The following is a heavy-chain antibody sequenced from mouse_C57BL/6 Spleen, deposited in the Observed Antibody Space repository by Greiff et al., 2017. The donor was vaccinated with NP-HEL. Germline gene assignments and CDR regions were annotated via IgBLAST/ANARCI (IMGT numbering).Heavy chain of an antibody. Sequence: EVQLQQSGPVLVKPGASVKMSCKASGYTFTDYYMNWVKQSHGKSLEWIGVINPYNGGTSYNQKFKGKATLTVDKSSSTAYMELNSLTSEDSAVYYCARRGDGNYPWYFDYWGQGTTLTVSS. CDR2: INPYNGGT. CDR1: GYTFTDYY. V-gene: IGHV1-19*01. CDR3: ARRGDGNYPWYFDY. D-gene: IGHD2-1*01. J-gene: IGHJ2*01.